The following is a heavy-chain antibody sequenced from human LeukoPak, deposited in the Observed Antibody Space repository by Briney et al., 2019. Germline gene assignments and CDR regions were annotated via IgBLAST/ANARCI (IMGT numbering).Heavy chain of an antibody. J-gene: IGHJ4*02. CDR3: ARDGASYDLGSYYNDY. CDR2: IIPNSGDT. Sequence: ASVKVSCKASGYTFTGYYMHWVRQAPGQGLEWMGWIIPNSGDTNYAQKFQGRVTMTSDTSISTAYMELSRLRSEDTAVYYCARDGASYDLGSYYNDYWGQGTLVTVSS. CDR1: GYTFTGYY. V-gene: IGHV1-2*02. D-gene: IGHD3-10*01.